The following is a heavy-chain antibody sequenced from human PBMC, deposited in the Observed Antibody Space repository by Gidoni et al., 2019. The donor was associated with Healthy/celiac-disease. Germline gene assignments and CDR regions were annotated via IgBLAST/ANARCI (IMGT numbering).Heavy chain of an antibody. J-gene: IGHJ6*02. CDR3: ASGNYDILTGQYYYYYGMDV. CDR1: GGTFSSYA. V-gene: IGHV1-69*01. D-gene: IGHD3-9*01. Sequence: QVQLVQSGAEVKTPGSSVKVPCKDSGGTFSSYAISWVRQAPGQGLEWMGGIIPIFGTANYAQKFQGRVTITADESTSTAYMELSSLRSEDTAVYYCASGNYDILTGQYYYYYGMDVWGQGTTVTVSS. CDR2: IIPIFGTA.